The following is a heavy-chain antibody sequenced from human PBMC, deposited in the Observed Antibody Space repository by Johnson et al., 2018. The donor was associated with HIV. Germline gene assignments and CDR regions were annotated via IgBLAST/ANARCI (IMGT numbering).Heavy chain of an antibody. CDR1: GFSFSTYW. V-gene: IGHV3-74*03. CDR3: AREGGAFYDSSGSLAFDI. Sequence: MQLVESGGRLVQPGGSLRLSCAASGFSFSTYWMHWVRRVPGKGLVWVSRIDTEGSGTTYADSVKGRFTISRDTAKNTVYLQMISLRAEEMSVYYCAREGGAFYDSSGSLAFDIWGQGTMVTVSS. CDR2: IDTEGSGT. J-gene: IGHJ3*02. D-gene: IGHD3-22*01.